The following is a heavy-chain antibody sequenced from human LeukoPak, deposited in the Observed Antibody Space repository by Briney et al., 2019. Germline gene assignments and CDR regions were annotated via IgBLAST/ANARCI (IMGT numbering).Heavy chain of an antibody. CDR3: GKIVSASSSNY. J-gene: IGHJ4*02. CDR1: GFTFSSYA. D-gene: IGHD6-13*01. V-gene: IGHV3-23*01. CDR2: VSGSGGST. Sequence: GRSLRLSCAASGFTFSSYAMSWVRQAPGKGLEWVSTVSGSGGSTYYADSVKGRFIISRDNSKNTLYLQMNSLRAEDTAVYYCGKIVSASSSNYWGQGTLVTVSS.